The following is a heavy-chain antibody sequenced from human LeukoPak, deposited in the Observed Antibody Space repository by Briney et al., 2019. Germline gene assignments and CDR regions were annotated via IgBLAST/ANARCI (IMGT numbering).Heavy chain of an antibody. CDR1: GFTFSNYG. Sequence: GGSLRLSCAASGFTFSNYGMHWVRQAPGKGLEWVAFIRYDGSNKYYADSVKGRFTISRDNSKHTLYLQMNSLRAEDTAVYYCVNCFRGTCYSLPFDYWGQGTLVTVSS. CDR3: VNCFRGTCYSLPFDY. D-gene: IGHD2-15*01. V-gene: IGHV3-30*02. CDR2: IRYDGSNK. J-gene: IGHJ4*02.